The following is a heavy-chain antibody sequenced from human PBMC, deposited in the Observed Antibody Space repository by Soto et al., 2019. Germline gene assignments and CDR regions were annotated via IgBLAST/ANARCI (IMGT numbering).Heavy chain of an antibody. CDR1: NGSISSKSHY. CDR3: ARIIPNFWSGYFDS. V-gene: IGHV4-39*01. CDR2: VYYSGTT. J-gene: IGHJ4*02. D-gene: IGHD3-3*01. Sequence: PSETLSLTCTVSNGSISSKSHYWGWMRQPPGKGLEWIGTVYYSGTTYYNPSLKSRVIISVDPSKDQFSLKLSSVTAADSAVYYCARIIPNFWSGYFDSWGQGSLVTVSS.